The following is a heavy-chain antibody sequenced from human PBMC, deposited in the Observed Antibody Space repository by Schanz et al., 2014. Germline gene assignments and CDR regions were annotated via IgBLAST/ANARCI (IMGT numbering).Heavy chain of an antibody. V-gene: IGHV1-46*03. Sequence: QVQLVQSGAEVKKPGASVKVSCKASGYTFTSYSMHWVRQAPGQGLEWMGIINPIGGSTTYAQKFRGAGTLTTDTSTDTAYLELTSLRSEDTAVYYCARGSPENMIRGELDYWGQGTLVTVSS. CDR3: ARGSPENMIRGELDY. D-gene: IGHD3-10*01. CDR1: GYTFTSYS. CDR2: INPIGGST. J-gene: IGHJ4*02.